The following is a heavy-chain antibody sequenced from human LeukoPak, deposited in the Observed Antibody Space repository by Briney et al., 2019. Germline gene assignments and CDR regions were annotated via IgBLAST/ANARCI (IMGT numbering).Heavy chain of an antibody. Sequence: SETLSLTCSVSGVSISSGGYYWSWVRHHPGKGLEWIGVIYYSGSTNCNPSLKSRVAISVDKSENHISLKLTSVTAADTAVYYCAREGGPYRPLDYSGQGTLVTVAS. V-gene: IGHV4-31*03. CDR3: AREGGPYRPLDY. J-gene: IGHJ4*02. CDR2: IYYSGST. CDR1: GVSISSGGYY.